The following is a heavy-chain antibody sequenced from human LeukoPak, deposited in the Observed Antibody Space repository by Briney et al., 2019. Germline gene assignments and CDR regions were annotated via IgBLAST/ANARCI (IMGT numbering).Heavy chain of an antibody. V-gene: IGHV1-2*04. D-gene: IGHD5-12*01. CDR1: GYTFSDYY. CDR2: INPISGAT. CDR3: ARQVATPDNWFDP. Sequence: PGASVKVSCKASGYTFSDYYMHWVRQAPGQGLEWMGWINPISGATHFAQKFRGSVTMTRDTSITTAYMELSRLRSDDTTVYYCARQVATPDNWFDPWGQGTLVTVSS. J-gene: IGHJ5*02.